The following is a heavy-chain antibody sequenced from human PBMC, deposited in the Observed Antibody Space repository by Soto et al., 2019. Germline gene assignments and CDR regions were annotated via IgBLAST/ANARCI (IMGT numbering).Heavy chain of an antibody. J-gene: IGHJ6*02. Sequence: ASVKVSCKASGYTFTSYGISWVRQAPGQGLEWMGWISAYNGNTNYAQKLQGRVTMTTDTSTSTAYMELRSLRSDDTAVYYCARYCSSTSCPGRMDVWGQGTTVTVSS. CDR3: ARYCSSTSCPGRMDV. CDR2: ISAYNGNT. D-gene: IGHD2-2*01. V-gene: IGHV1-18*01. CDR1: GYTFTSYG.